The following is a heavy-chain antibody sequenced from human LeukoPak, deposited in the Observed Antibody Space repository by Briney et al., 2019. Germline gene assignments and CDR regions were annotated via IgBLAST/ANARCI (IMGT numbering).Heavy chain of an antibody. V-gene: IGHV3-7*01. D-gene: IGHD6-6*01. CDR3: ARRGGSSSRRSPIDY. Sequence: GGSLRLSCTASGFTFSDYWMTWVRQAPGKWSEWVANIKQDGSQRYYVDSVRGRFTISRDNAKNSLFLQMNGLRAEDTAVYYCARRGGSSSRRSPIDYWGQGTLVTVSS. CDR1: GFTFSDYW. J-gene: IGHJ4*02. CDR2: IKQDGSQR.